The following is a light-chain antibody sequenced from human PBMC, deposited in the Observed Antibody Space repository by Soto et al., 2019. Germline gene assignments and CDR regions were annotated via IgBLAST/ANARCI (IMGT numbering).Light chain of an antibody. CDR1: QDSNNY. V-gene: IGKV1-33*01. CDR3: QQCDNLPYT. CDR2: DAS. Sequence: DVLMTQSPSSLSASVGDRVTITCQASQDSNNYLNWYQQKPGEAPKLLIHDASNLETGVPLRFSGSGSGTEFTFTISSLQPEDIATYYCQQCDNLPYTFGQGTKLEMK. J-gene: IGKJ2*01.